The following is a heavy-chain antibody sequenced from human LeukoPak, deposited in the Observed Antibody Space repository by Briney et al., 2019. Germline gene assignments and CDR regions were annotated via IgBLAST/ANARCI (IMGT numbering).Heavy chain of an antibody. CDR1: GYNFTTYW. J-gene: IGHJ4*02. D-gene: IGHD3-10*01. CDR3: ARENSADSGIAY. CDR2: IYPGDSDT. V-gene: IGHV5-51*01. Sequence: GESLKISCQYSGYNFTTYWITWVRQMPGKGLEWMGIIYPGDSDTKYSPSFQGQVTFSADKSINTAYLQWSSLEASDTAMYYCARENSADSGIAYWGQGTLVTVSS.